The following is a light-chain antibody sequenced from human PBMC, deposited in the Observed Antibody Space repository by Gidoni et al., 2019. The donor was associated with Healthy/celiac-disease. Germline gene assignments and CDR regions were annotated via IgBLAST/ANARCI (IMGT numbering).Light chain of an antibody. J-gene: IGLJ2*01. Sequence: QSVLTQPPSASGTPGQRVTISCSGSSSNIGSNTVNWYQQLPGTAPKLLIYSNNQRPSGVPDRFSGSMSGTSASLAISGLQSEDEADYYCAAWDDSLNGPDVVFGGGTKLTVL. V-gene: IGLV1-44*01. CDR2: SNN. CDR3: AAWDDSLNGPDVV. CDR1: SSNIGSNT.